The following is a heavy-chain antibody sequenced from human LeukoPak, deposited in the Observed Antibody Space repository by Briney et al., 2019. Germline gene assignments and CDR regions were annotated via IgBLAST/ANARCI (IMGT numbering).Heavy chain of an antibody. V-gene: IGHV3-23*01. D-gene: IGHD6-13*01. CDR2: ISGSGSSR. J-gene: IGHJ4*02. Sequence: GGSLRLSCAASGFIFSSYALTWVRQAPGKGLEWVSVISGSGSSRYYADSVKGRFTISRDNSKNTVFLQMNRLRVEDTAIYYCAKDIAAAGDYWGQGTLVTVSS. CDR3: AKDIAAAGDY. CDR1: GFIFSSYA.